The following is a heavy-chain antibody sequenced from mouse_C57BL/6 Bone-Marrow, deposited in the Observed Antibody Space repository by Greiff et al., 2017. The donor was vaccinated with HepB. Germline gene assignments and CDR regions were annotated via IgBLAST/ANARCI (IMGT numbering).Heavy chain of an antibody. J-gene: IGHJ1*03. CDR3: ARWGYGSREGYFDV. D-gene: IGHD1-1*01. CDR1: GYTFTSYG. V-gene: IGHV1-81*01. Sequence: VQLKESGAELARPGASVKLSCKASGYTFTSYGISWVKQRTGQGLEWIGEIYPRSGNTYYNEKFKGKATLTADKSSSTAYMELRSLTSEDSAVYFCARWGYGSREGYFDVWGTGTTVTVSS. CDR2: IYPRSGNT.